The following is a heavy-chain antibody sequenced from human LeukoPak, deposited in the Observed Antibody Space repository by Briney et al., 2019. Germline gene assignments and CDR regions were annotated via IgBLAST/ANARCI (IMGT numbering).Heavy chain of an antibody. D-gene: IGHD6-19*01. Sequence: ASVKVSCKASGYTFTGYYMHWVRQAPGQGLEWMGWINPNSGGTNYAQKFQGRVTMTRDTSISTAYMELSRLRSDDTAVYYCARPSSGWGSYYFDYWGQGTLVTDSS. J-gene: IGHJ4*02. V-gene: IGHV1-2*02. CDR3: ARPSSGWGSYYFDY. CDR1: GYTFTGYY. CDR2: INPNSGGT.